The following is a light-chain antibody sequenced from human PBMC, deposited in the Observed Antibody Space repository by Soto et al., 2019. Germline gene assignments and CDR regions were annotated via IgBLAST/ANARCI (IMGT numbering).Light chain of an antibody. CDR1: QSINSNY. Sequence: EIVLTQSPGTLSLSPGERATLSCRASQSINSNYLAWYQQKPGQAPRLLIYGASSRATGIPDRFSGSGSGTDFTLTISRLEPEDFAVYYCQQYGSSRTFGQGTTVDIK. CDR2: GAS. CDR3: QQYGSSRT. V-gene: IGKV3-20*01. J-gene: IGKJ1*01.